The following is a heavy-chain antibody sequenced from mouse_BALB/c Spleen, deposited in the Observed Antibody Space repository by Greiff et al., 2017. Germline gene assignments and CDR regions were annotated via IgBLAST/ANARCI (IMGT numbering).Heavy chain of an antibody. CDR1: GFNIKDYY. CDR3: ARWLLRDYAMDY. D-gene: IGHD2-3*01. Sequence: VQLQQSGAELVRPGALVKLSCKASGFNIKDYYMHWVKQRPEQGLEWIGWIDPENGNTIYDPKFPGKASITADTSSNTAYLQLSSLTSEDTAVYYCARWLLRDYAMDYWGQGTSVTVSS. J-gene: IGHJ4*01. CDR2: IDPENGNT. V-gene: IGHV14-1*02.